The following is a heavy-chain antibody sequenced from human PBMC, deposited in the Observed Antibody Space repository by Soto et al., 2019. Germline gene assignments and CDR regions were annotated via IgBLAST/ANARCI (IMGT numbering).Heavy chain of an antibody. CDR2: ISGSGGST. CDR3: AKDLYNYSTGYDSGYYYYYYGMDV. D-gene: IGHD3-9*01. J-gene: IGHJ6*02. Sequence: GGSLRLSCAASGFTFSSYAMSWVRQAPGKRLEWVSAISGSGGSTYYADSVKGLFIISRDNSKNTLYLQMNSLRAEDTAVYYCAKDLYNYSTGYDSGYYYYYYGMDVWGQGTTVTVSS. V-gene: IGHV3-23*01. CDR1: GFTFSSYA.